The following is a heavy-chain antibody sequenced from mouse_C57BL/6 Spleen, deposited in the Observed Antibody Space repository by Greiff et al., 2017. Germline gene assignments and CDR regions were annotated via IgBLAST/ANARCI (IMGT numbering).Heavy chain of an antibody. D-gene: IGHD1-1*01. CDR2: IWRGGST. CDR1: GFSLTSYG. V-gene: IGHV2-5*01. CDR3: AKKGTVVARGYAMDY. Sequence: VKLVESGPGLVQPSQSLSITCTVSGFSLTSYGVHWVRQSPGKGLEWLGVIWRGGSTDYNAAFMSRLSITKDNSKSQVFFKMNSLQADDTAIYYCAKKGTVVARGYAMDYWGQGTSVTVSS. J-gene: IGHJ4*01.